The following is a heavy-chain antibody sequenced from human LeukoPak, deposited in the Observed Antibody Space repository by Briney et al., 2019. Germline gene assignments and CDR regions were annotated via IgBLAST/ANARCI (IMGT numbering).Heavy chain of an antibody. V-gene: IGHV4-34*01. CDR1: GGSFSGYY. CDR2: INHSGST. D-gene: IGHD5-12*01. J-gene: IGHJ4*02. Sequence: SETLSLTCAVYGGSFSGYYWSWIRQPPGKGLEWIGEINHSGSTNYNPSLKSRVTISVDTSKNQFSLKLSSVTAADTAVYYRARGRVRGYESPLGYWGQGTLVTVSS. CDR3: ARGRVRGYESPLGY.